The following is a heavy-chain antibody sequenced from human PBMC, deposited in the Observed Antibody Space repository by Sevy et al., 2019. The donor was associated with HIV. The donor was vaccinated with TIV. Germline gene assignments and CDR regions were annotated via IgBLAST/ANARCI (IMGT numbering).Heavy chain of an antibody. J-gene: IGHJ2*01. CDR3: ARDHGGVQDWYFDL. CDR1: GFDVSNNY. D-gene: IGHD2-8*02. V-gene: IGHV3-53*01. Sequence: GWSLRLSCAASGFDVSNNYMSWVRQAPGKGLEWVSVIYTGGSTYYADSVTGHFTMSRDTSKNTVYLQMDSLSAEDTAVYYCARDHGGVQDWYFDLWGRGTLVTVSS. CDR2: IYTGGST.